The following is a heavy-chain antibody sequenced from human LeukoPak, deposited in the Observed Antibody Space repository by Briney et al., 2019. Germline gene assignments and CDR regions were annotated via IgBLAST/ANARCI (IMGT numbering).Heavy chain of an antibody. CDR2: ISGSGGST. CDR1: GFTFNNAW. J-gene: IGHJ4*02. Sequence: PGGSLRLSCAASGFTFNNAWMSWVRQAPGKGLEWVSAISGSGGSTYYADSVKGRFTISRDNSKNTLYLQMNSLRAEDTAVYYCAINKEVVVAATGTFDYWGQGTLVTVSS. V-gene: IGHV3-23*01. D-gene: IGHD2-15*01. CDR3: AINKEVVVAATGTFDY.